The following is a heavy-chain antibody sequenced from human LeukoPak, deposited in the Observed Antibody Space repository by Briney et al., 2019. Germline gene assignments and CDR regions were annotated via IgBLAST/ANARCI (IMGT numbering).Heavy chain of an antibody. CDR1: GFTFSSSW. Sequence: PGGSLRLSCAASGFTFSSSWMTWVRQAPGKGLEWVANIKQDGSEKYYVDSVKGRFTISRDNAKNSLFLQMNSLRPEDTAVYYCARDRSGPNYWGQGTLVTVSS. CDR2: IKQDGSEK. V-gene: IGHV3-7*05. J-gene: IGHJ4*02. CDR3: ARDRSGPNY.